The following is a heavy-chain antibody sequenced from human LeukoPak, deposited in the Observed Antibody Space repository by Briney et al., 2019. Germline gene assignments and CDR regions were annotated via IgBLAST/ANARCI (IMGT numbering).Heavy chain of an antibody. V-gene: IGHV4-59*01. CDR2: IYYSGST. CDR3: ARGPRYNWNYGWYMDV. CDR1: GGSISSYY. J-gene: IGHJ6*03. Sequence: SETLSLTCTVPGGSISSYYWSWIRQPPGKGLEWIGYIYYSGSTNYNPSPKSRVTISVDTSKNQFSLKLSSVTAADTAVYYCARGPRYNWNYGWYMDVWGKGTTVTVSS. D-gene: IGHD1-7*01.